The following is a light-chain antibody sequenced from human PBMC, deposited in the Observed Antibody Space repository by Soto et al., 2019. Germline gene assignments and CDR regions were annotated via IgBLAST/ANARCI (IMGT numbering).Light chain of an antibody. V-gene: IGLV2-14*01. J-gene: IGLJ1*01. CDR2: DVS. CDR1: SSDVGGYNY. Sequence: QSVLTQPASVSGFPGQSIAISCTGTSSDVGGYNYVSWYQQHPGKAPKLILCDVSNRPSGVSDRFSGSKSGNTASLTISGLQTEDEADYYCSSYTTSSTYVFGNGTKVTVL. CDR3: SSYTTSSTYV.